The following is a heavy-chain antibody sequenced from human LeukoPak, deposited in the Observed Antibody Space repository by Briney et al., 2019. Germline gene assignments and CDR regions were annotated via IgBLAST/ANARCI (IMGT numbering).Heavy chain of an antibody. J-gene: IGHJ4*02. CDR2: VYYSGTT. CDR3: ASYNWDFDY. V-gene: IGHV4-59*05. Sequence: SETLSLTCSVSGGSIHTYYWTWIRQPPGKGLEWIGNVYYSGTTYYNPSLKSRVTISVDTSKNQLSLKLSSVTAADTAVYYCASYNWDFDYWGQGTLVTVSS. D-gene: IGHD1-1*01. CDR1: GGSIHTYY.